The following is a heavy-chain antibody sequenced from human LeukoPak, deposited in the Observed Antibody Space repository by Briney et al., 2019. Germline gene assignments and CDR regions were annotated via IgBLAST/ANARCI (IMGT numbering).Heavy chain of an antibody. D-gene: IGHD1-1*01. V-gene: IGHV1-18*01. CDR1: GYTFTGYG. CDR3: ARVCHWDADNTRGDPVDY. Sequence: ASVKVSCKSSGYTFTGYGITWVRQAPGQGLEWMGWITPYNGNTNYAQSLQGRVTMTTDTSTSTAYMELRSLRSDDTAVYYCARVCHWDADNTRGDPVDYWGQETLVTVSS. CDR2: ITPYNGNT. J-gene: IGHJ4*02.